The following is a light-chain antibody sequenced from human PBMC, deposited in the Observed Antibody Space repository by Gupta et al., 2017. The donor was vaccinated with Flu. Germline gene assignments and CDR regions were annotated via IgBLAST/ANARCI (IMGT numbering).Light chain of an antibody. V-gene: IGKV1-8*01. CDR2: AAS. CDR3: QQDYSYPPT. CDR1: QGISSY. J-gene: IGKJ2*01. Sequence: GDRFTITCRASQGISSYLAWYQQKPGKAPKLLIYAASTLQSGVPSRFSGSGSGTDFTLTISCLQSEDFATYYCQQDYSYPPTFGQGTKLEIK.